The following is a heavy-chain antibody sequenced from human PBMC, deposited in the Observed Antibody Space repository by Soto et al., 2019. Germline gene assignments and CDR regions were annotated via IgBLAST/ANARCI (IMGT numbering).Heavy chain of an antibody. Sequence: GGSLRLSCAASGFTFSSYGMHWVRQAPGKGLEWVAVIWYDGSNKYYADSVKGRFTISRDNSKNTLYLQMNSLIAEDTAVYYCAREGRLEDYYDSSGSPSYFDYWGQGTLVTVSS. CDR2: IWYDGSNK. D-gene: IGHD3-22*01. CDR3: AREGRLEDYYDSSGSPSYFDY. V-gene: IGHV3-33*01. J-gene: IGHJ4*02. CDR1: GFTFSSYG.